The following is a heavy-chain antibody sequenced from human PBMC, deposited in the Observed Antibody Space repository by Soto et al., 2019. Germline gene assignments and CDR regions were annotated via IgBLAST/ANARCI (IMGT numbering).Heavy chain of an antibody. CDR3: ARWDGSYQINYYYYGMDV. Sequence: GASVKVSCKASGYTFTSYAMHWVRQAPGQRLEWMGWINAGNGNTKYSQKFQGRVTITRDTSASTAYMELRSLRSDDTAVYYCARWDGSYQINYYYYGMDVWGQGTTVTVSS. CDR1: GYTFTSYA. D-gene: IGHD1-26*01. V-gene: IGHV1-3*01. J-gene: IGHJ6*02. CDR2: INAGNGNT.